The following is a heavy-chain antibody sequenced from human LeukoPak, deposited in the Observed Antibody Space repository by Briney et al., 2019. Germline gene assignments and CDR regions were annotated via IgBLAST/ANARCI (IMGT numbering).Heavy chain of an antibody. CDR3: ARALYYDFWSGYPDYYMDV. V-gene: IGHV4-59*08. CDR2: IYYSGST. CDR1: GGSISSYY. J-gene: IGHJ6*03. D-gene: IGHD3-3*01. Sequence: SETLSLTCTVSGGSISSYYWSWIRQPPGKGLEWIGYIYYSGSTNYNPSLTSRVTISVDTSKNQFSLKLSSVTAADTAVYYCARALYYDFWSGYPDYYMDVWGKGTTVTVSS.